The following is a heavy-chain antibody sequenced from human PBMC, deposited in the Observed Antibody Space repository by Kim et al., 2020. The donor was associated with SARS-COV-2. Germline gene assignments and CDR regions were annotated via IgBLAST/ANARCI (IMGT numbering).Heavy chain of an antibody. V-gene: IGHV1-2*04. CDR3: ARVGDGYNGIRAAPFDI. J-gene: IGHJ3*02. CDR1: GYTFTGYY. D-gene: IGHD5-12*01. CDR2: INPNSGGT. Sequence: ASVKVSCKASGYTFTGYYMHWVRQAPGQGLEWMGWINPNSGGTNYAQKFQGWVTMTRDTSISTAYMELSRLRSDDTAVYYCARVGDGYNGIRAAPFDIWGQGTMVTVSS.